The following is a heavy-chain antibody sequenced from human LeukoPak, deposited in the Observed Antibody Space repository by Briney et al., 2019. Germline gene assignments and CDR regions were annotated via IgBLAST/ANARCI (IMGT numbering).Heavy chain of an antibody. J-gene: IGHJ3*02. CDR3: ARSGSLVVAAYDAFDI. CDR2: INPRGDYT. CDR1: GYTFTTYY. Sequence: ASVKVSCKPFGYTFTTYYIHWVRQAPGQGLKWMGIINPRGDYTTYAQNFKGRVTMTRDTSTSTIYMELSSLRSEDTAVYYCARSGSLVVAAYDAFDIWGQGTMVTVSS. D-gene: IGHD2-15*01. V-gene: IGHV1-46*01.